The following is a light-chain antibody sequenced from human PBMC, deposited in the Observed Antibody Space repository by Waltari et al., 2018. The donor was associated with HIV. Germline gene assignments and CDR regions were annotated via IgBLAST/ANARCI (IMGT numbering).Light chain of an antibody. CDR1: SPNIGAGYD. CDR3: QSYDSSLSWV. Sequence: QSVLTQPPSVSGAPGQRVTISCTGSSPNIGAGYDVHWYQQLPGTAPKLLIYGYSNRPAGGPDRFSGSKSGTSASLAITGLQAEDEADYYCQSYDSSLSWVFGGGTKLTVL. CDR2: GYS. J-gene: IGLJ3*02. V-gene: IGLV1-40*01.